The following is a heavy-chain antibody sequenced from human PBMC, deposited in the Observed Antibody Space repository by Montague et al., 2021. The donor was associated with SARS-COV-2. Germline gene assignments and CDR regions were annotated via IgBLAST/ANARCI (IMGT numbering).Heavy chain of an antibody. Sequence: CAISGDSVSSNIATWNWIRQSLSRGLEWLGRTYYRSKWYNAYAESVKSRITIDPDTSKHQFSLHLNSVTPEDTAVYYCARIPVGSKYYFDFWGQGTLVTVSS. CDR3: ARIPVGSKYYFDF. CDR1: GDSVSSNIAT. CDR2: TYYRSKWYN. V-gene: IGHV6-1*01. J-gene: IGHJ4*02. D-gene: IGHD2-2*01.